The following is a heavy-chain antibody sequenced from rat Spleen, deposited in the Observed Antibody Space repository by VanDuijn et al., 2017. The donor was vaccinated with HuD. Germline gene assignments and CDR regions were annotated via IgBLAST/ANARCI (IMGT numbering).Heavy chain of an antibody. D-gene: IGHD4-3*01. V-gene: IGHV4-2*01. Sequence: EVKLVESGGVLVQPGRSLKLSCAASGFNFNDYWMGWVRQAPGKGLEWIGEINKDSRTIKYSPSLKDKLTISRDNAQNTLYLQMSKLGSEDTGIYYCVREIGGVDYWGQGVMVTVSS. CDR1: GFNFNDYW. J-gene: IGHJ2*01. CDR2: INKDSRTI. CDR3: VREIGGVDY.